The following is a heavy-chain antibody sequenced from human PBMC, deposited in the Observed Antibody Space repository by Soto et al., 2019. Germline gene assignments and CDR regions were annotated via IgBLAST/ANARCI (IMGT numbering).Heavy chain of an antibody. V-gene: IGHV5-51*01. Sequence: PGESLKISCKGSGYSFTSYWIGWVRQMPGKGLEWMGIIYPGDSDTRYSPSFQGQVTISADKSISTAYLQWSSLKASDTAMYYCARRDVVRGVIMWYAFDIWGQGTMVTVSS. J-gene: IGHJ3*02. CDR1: GYSFTSYW. CDR3: ARRDVVRGVIMWYAFDI. D-gene: IGHD3-10*01. CDR2: IYPGDSDT.